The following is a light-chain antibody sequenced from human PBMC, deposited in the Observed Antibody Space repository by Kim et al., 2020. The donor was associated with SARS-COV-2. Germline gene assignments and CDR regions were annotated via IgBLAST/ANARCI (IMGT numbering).Light chain of an antibody. V-gene: IGKV3-20*01. Sequence: EIVLTQSPGTLSLSPGERVTLSCRASQNVINNYLAWYQQKPGQAPRLLIYGASGRATGIPDRFSGRGSGTDFTLTISRLEPEDFAVYYSKQYGRSPRTLDGGTKMDIK. CDR1: QNVINNY. CDR2: GAS. CDR3: KQYGRSPRT. J-gene: IGKJ4*01.